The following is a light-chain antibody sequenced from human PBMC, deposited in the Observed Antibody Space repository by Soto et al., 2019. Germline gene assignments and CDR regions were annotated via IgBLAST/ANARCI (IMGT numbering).Light chain of an antibody. CDR1: SSNIGAGYD. J-gene: IGLJ2*01. V-gene: IGLV1-40*01. Sequence: QSVLTQPPSVSGAPGQRVIISCTGISSNIGAGYDVQWYQQLPGTAPKLLIYGNNNRPSGVPDRFSGSKSVTSASLAITGLQAEDEADYYCQSYDNSLSGHVVFGGGTKLTVL. CDR2: GNN. CDR3: QSYDNSLSGHVV.